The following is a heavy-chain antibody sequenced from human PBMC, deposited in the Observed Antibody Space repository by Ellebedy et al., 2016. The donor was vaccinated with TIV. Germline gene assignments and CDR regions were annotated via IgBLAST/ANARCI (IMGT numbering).Heavy chain of an antibody. J-gene: IGHJ3*02. CDR1: GYTFTNSG. Sequence: AASVKVSCKASGYTFTNSGISWVRQAPGQGLEWMGWISTYNGNTNYAQKLQGRVTMTTDTSTSTAYMDLRGLRSGDTAVYYCARTVWFGGRWFWDIWGQGTMVTVSS. CDR3: ARTVWFGGRWFWDI. CDR2: ISTYNGNT. V-gene: IGHV1-18*04. D-gene: IGHD3-10*01.